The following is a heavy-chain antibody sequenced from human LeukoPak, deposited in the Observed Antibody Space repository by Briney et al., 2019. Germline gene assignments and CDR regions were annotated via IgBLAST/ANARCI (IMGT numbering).Heavy chain of an antibody. Sequence: GGSLLLSCAASGFTFSDYNMRWIRQAPGKGLEWVSSISSSSSYIYYADSVKGRFTISRDNAKNSLYLQMNSLRAEDTAVYYCARPVSSGAKYYYYMDVWGKGTTVTVSS. D-gene: IGHD6-19*01. CDR2: ISSSSSYI. J-gene: IGHJ6*03. V-gene: IGHV3-21*01. CDR3: ARPVSSGAKYYYYMDV. CDR1: GFTFSDYN.